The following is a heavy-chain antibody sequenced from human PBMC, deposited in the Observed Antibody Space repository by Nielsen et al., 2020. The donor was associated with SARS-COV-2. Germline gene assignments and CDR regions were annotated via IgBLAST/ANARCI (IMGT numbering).Heavy chain of an antibody. CDR3: VRGRADAFDF. CDR1: GFTFDDYG. CDR2: INWNGGST. J-gene: IGHJ3*01. Sequence: GESLKISCAASGFTFDDYGMSWVRQAPGKGLEWVSGINWNGGSTGYADSVKGRFTISRDNGKNSLHVQMSSLRPEDTAVYYCVRGRADAFDFWGQGTLVTVSS. V-gene: IGHV3-20*04.